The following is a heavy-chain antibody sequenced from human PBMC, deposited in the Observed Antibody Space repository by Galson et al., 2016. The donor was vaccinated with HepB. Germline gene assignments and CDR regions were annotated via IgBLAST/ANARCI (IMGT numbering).Heavy chain of an antibody. J-gene: IGHJ4*02. CDR3: AHQEHNYFDSRGIEY. V-gene: IGHV2-5*01. Sequence: PALVKPTQTLTLTCTFSGFSLNTGGVGVGWIRQPPGKALEWLALLYWNEDKRYSPSLSSRLTITQDTSKHQVVLTMTDMDPADTAIYYCAHQEHNYFDSRGIEYWGQGTLVTVSS. CDR1: GFSLNTGGVG. CDR2: LYWNEDK. D-gene: IGHD3-22*01.